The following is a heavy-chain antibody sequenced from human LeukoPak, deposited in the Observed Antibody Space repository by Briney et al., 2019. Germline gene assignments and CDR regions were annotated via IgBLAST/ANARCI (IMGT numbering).Heavy chain of an antibody. J-gene: IGHJ4*02. CDR2: IYYSRST. CDR1: GGSVSSGSYF. D-gene: IGHD4/OR15-4a*01. Sequence: SETLSLTCTVSGGSVSSGSYFWNWIRQSPGQGLGWIASIYYSRSTNYNPSLKSRVTISVDTSKNQFSLKLTSVTAADTAVYYCARSDCGDSFDYWGQGTLVTVSS. CDR3: ARSDCGDSFDY. V-gene: IGHV4-61*01.